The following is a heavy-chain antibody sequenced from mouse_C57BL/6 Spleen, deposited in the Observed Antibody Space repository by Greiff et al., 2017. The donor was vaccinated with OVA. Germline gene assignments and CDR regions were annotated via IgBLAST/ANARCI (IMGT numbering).Heavy chain of an antibody. D-gene: IGHD4-1*01. Sequence: EVKLMESGPGLVKPSQSLSLTCSVTGYSITSGYYWNWIRQFPGNKLEWMGYISYDGSNNYNPSLKNRISITRDTSKNQFFLKLNSVTTEDTATYYCARDRTGWFAYWGQGTLVTVSA. CDR3: ARDRTGWFAY. CDR1: GYSITSGYY. V-gene: IGHV3-6*01. J-gene: IGHJ3*01. CDR2: ISYDGSN.